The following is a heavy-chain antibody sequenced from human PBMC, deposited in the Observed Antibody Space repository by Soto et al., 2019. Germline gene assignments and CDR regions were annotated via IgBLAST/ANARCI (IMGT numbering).Heavy chain of an antibody. CDR3: AAAGSLYFYYYMDV. CDR1: GGSITGYS. V-gene: IGHV4-59*08. Sequence: QMQLQESGPGLVKPSETLSLTCTVSGGSITGYSWSWIRQPPGKGLEWLGYVYDSGLTNYNPSLKSRVSMALNMSKNQFSLQLSSLTAADTAVYYCAAAGSLYFYYYMDVWGKGTTVTVSS. CDR2: VYDSGLT. D-gene: IGHD6-13*01. J-gene: IGHJ6*03.